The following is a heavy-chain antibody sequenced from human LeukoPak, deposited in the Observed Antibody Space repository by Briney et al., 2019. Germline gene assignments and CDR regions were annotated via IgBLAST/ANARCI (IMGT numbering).Heavy chain of an antibody. CDR2: VYYNGIT. D-gene: IGHD1/OR15-1a*01. V-gene: IGHV4-59*01. Sequence: PSEILSLTCTVSGVSINTYFWSWIRQPPGKGLEWIGYVYYNGITNYNPSLKSRVSISLDTSRNQFSLRLNSVTAAETAVYYCASQLGGTTFHWGQGTLVTVSS. J-gene: IGHJ4*02. CDR1: GVSINTYF. CDR3: ASQLGGTTFH.